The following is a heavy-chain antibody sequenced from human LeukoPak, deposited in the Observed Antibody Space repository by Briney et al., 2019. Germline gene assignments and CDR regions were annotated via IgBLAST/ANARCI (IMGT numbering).Heavy chain of an antibody. V-gene: IGHV1-46*01. Sequence: GASVKVSCKASGYTFTSYYMHWVRQAPGQGLEWMGIINPSGGSTSYAQKFQGRVTMTRDTSTSTTYMELRSLRSDDTAVYYCARAALRRGNYYYMGVWGKGTTVTISS. J-gene: IGHJ6*03. CDR2: INPSGGST. D-gene: IGHD5-24*01. CDR3: ARAALRRGNYYYMGV. CDR1: GYTFTSYY.